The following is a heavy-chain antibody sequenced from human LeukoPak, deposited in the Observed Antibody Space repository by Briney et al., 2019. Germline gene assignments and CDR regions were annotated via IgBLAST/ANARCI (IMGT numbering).Heavy chain of an antibody. CDR2: ITRTSGTI. V-gene: IGHV3-48*01. Sequence: PGGSLRLSCVGSGFTFSSYRMNWVRQAPGKGLEWVSYITRTSGTIYYADSVEGRFTISRDNARNSLYLQMNSLRAEDTAVYYCVRDPNALDYWGQGTLVTVSS. CDR1: GFTFSSYR. J-gene: IGHJ4*02. CDR3: VRDPNALDY.